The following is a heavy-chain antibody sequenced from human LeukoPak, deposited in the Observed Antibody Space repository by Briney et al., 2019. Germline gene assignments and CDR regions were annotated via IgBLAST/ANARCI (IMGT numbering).Heavy chain of an antibody. CDR2: ISSSSSTI. CDR3: ARIWHSSSSGRGQGAGFDP. CDR1: GFTFSSYS. V-gene: IGHV3-48*01. J-gene: IGHJ5*02. D-gene: IGHD6-6*01. Sequence: QTGGSLRLSCAASGFTFSSYSMNWVRQAPGKGLEWVSYISSSSSTIYYADSVKGRFTISRDNSKNTLYLQMNSLRAEDTAVYYCARIWHSSSSGRGQGAGFDPWGQGTLVTVSS.